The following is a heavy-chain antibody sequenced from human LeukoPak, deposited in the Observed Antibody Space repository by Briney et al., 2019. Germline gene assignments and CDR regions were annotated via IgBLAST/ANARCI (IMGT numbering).Heavy chain of an antibody. J-gene: IGHJ4*02. CDR1: GFTFSTYN. CDR3: AKKGRLLWFGELFHY. V-gene: IGHV3-23*01. CDR2: ISGSGGST. D-gene: IGHD3-10*01. Sequence: PGGSLRLSCAASGFTFSTYNMNWVRQAPGKGLEWVSAISGSGGSTYYADSVKGRFTISRDNSKNTLYLQMNSLRAEDTAVYYCAKKGRLLWFGELFHYWGQGTLVTVSS.